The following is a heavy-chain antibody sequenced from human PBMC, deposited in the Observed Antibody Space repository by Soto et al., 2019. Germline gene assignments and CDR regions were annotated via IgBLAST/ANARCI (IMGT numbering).Heavy chain of an antibody. CDR1: GGSISSSSNY. CDR2: IDYSGST. D-gene: IGHD2-2*01. CDR3: ASAADVVVVPIA. V-gene: IGHV4-39*01. Sequence: QLQLQESGPGLVKLSETLSLTCSVSGGSISSSSNYWGWIRQPPGKGLEWIGSIDYSGSTYYNPSPKSRVTISVDTSKNQFSLKLSSVTAADTAVYYCASAADVVVVPIAGGQGTLVTVSS. J-gene: IGHJ4*02.